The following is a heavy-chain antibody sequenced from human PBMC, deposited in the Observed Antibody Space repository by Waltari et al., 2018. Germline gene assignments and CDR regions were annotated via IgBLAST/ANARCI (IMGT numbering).Heavy chain of an antibody. D-gene: IGHD3-10*01. V-gene: IGHV1-69-2*01. Sequence: EVQLVQSGAEVKKPEATVKISCKASGYTFTDYYIHWVQQAPGKRLEWMGRVDPDDGEAVFAEKFQGRVSMTADTSTGTAYMELSSLKSEDTAVYYCATMGGGLDYSPYIDVWGEGTTVTVSS. J-gene: IGHJ6*03. CDR1: GYTFTDYY. CDR3: ATMGGGLDYSPYIDV. CDR2: VDPDDGEA.